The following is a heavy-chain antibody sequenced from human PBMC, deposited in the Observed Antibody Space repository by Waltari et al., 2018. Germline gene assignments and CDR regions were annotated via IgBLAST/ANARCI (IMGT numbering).Heavy chain of an antibody. Sequence: EVQLVESGGGLVQPGGSLRLSCAASGLPFSRYWMSWVRQAPGKGLEWVANIKQDGSEKYYVDSVKGRFTISRDNAKNSLYLQMNSLRAEDTAVYYCARDKYVEQQLFDYWGQGTLVTVSS. CDR2: IKQDGSEK. CDR3: ARDKYVEQQLFDY. J-gene: IGHJ4*02. V-gene: IGHV3-7*01. D-gene: IGHD6-13*01. CDR1: GLPFSRYW.